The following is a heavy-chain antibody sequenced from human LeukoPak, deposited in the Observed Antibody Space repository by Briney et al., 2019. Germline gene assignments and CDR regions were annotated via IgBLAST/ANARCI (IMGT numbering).Heavy chain of an antibody. V-gene: IGHV5-51*01. J-gene: IGHJ4*02. CDR2: IYPGDSDT. CDR3: ARGDTAYYFDY. CDR1: GYSFTTYW. D-gene: IGHD2-21*02. Sequence: GESLKISCKASGYSFTTYWIGWVRQMPGKGLEWMGIIYPGDSDTKYSPSFQGQVTISADRFISTAYLQWSALKASDSAIYYCARGDTAYYFDYWGQGTLVTVSS.